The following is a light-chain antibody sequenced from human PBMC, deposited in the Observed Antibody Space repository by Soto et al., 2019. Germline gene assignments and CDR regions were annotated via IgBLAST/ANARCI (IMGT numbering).Light chain of an antibody. V-gene: IGLV2-14*03. CDR1: SSDVGGYDH. Sequence: QSALTQPASVSGSPGQSITISCTGTSSDVGGYDHVSWYQQHPGKAPKLIIYDVTARPSGISPRFSGSKSDNTASLAVSGLQPVDEADYYCSSYTNKDTLLFGGGTKLTVL. CDR3: SSYTNKDTLL. J-gene: IGLJ3*02. CDR2: DVT.